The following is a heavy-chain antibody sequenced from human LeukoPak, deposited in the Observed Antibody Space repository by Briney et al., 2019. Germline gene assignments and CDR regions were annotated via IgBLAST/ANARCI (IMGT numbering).Heavy chain of an antibody. D-gene: IGHD4-17*01. Sequence: GGSLRLSCAASGFTFSSYAMSWVRQAPGKGLEWVSAISGSGGSTYYADSVKGRFTISRDNAKNSLYLQMNSLKASDSAVYYCATGDYPEYNWFDPWGQGTLVTVSS. CDR3: ATGDYPEYNWFDP. V-gene: IGHV3-23*01. CDR1: GFTFSSYA. CDR2: ISGSGGST. J-gene: IGHJ5*02.